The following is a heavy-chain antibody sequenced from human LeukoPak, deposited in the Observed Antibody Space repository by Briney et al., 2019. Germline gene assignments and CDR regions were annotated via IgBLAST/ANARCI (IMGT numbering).Heavy chain of an antibody. V-gene: IGHV4-39*07. D-gene: IGHD1-26*01. J-gene: IGHJ4*02. CDR2: INHSGST. Sequence: PSETLSLTCTVSGGSISSGSYYWSWIRQPPGKGLEWIGEINHSGSTNYNPPLKSRVTISVDTSKNQFSLKLSSVTAADTAVYYCARGGGEGGYWGQGTLVTVSS. CDR1: GGSISSGSYY. CDR3: ARGGGEGGY.